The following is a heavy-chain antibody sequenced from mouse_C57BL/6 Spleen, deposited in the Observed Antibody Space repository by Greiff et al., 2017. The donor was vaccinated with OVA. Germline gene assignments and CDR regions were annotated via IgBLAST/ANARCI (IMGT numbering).Heavy chain of an antibody. CDR1: GYTFTSYG. D-gene: IGHD4-1*01. CDR2: IYPRSGNT. V-gene: IGHV1-81*01. CDR3: ARGGLGREAMDY. J-gene: IGHJ4*01. Sequence: VMLVESGAELARPGASVKLSCKASGYTFTSYGISWVKQRTGQGLEWIGEIYPRSGNTYYNEKFKGKATLTADKSSSTAYMELRSLTSEDSAVYFCARGGLGREAMDYWGQGTSVTVSS.